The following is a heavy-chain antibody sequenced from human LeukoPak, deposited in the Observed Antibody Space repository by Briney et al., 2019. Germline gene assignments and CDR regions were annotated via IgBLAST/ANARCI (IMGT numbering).Heavy chain of an antibody. CDR1: GGSISSSSYY. CDR3: ARRYQLLYFDY. Sequence: SSETLSHTCTVSGGSISSSSYYWGWIRQPPGKGLEWIGSIYYSGSTYYNSSLKSRVTISVDTSKNQFSLKLSSVTAADTAVYYCARRYQLLYFDYWGQGTLVTVSS. J-gene: IGHJ4*02. CDR2: IYYSGST. D-gene: IGHD2-2*01. V-gene: IGHV4-39*01.